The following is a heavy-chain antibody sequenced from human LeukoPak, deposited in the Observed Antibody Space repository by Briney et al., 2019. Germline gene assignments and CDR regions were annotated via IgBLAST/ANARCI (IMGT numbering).Heavy chain of an antibody. Sequence: ASLKVSCNASGYTFTNYGISWVRQAPGQGLEWMGWIRAYNGNTNYAQNLQGRVTMTTDTSKNTAYMELRSLRSDDTAVYYCARAPPHGAAIRNFGNDWFDPWGQGTLVTVSS. V-gene: IGHV1-18*01. CDR1: GYTFTNYG. CDR3: ARAPPHGAAIRNFGNDWFDP. D-gene: IGHD2-2*02. J-gene: IGHJ5*02. CDR2: IRAYNGNT.